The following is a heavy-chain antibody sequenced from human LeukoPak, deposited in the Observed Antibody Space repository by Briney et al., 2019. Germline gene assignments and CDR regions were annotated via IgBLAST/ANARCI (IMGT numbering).Heavy chain of an antibody. Sequence: SVKVSCKASGGTFSSYAISWVRQAPGQGLEWMGRIIPILGIANYAQKFQGRVTITADKSTSTAYMELSSLRSDDTAVYYCASEKYRYFQHWGQGTLVTVSS. CDR2: IIPILGIA. CDR3: ASEKYRYFQH. CDR1: GGTFSSYA. V-gene: IGHV1-69*04. D-gene: IGHD5-12*01. J-gene: IGHJ1*01.